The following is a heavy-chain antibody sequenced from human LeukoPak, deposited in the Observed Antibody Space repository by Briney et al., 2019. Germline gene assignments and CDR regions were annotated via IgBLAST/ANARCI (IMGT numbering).Heavy chain of an antibody. J-gene: IGHJ4*02. CDR1: GGSISSYY. Sequence: TSETLSLTCTVSGGSISSYYWSWIRQPAGKGLEWIGRIYTSGSTNYNPSLKSRVAMSVDTSKNQFSLKLSSVTAADTAVYYCARSRGGSREKKYFDYWGQGTLVTVSS. V-gene: IGHV4-4*07. CDR3: ARSRGGSREKKYFDY. D-gene: IGHD2-2*01. CDR2: IYTSGST.